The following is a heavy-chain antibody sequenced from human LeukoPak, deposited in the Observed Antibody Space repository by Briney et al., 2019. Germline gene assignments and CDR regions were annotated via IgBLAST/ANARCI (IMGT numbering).Heavy chain of an antibody. D-gene: IGHD4-17*01. CDR1: GVTFDDYA. V-gene: IGHV3-9*01. Sequence: PGGSLTLSCAASGVTFDDYAMHWVRQAPGKGLEWVSGISWISGSIDYEDSVKGRFTISRDNAKNSLYLQMNSLRAEDTALCYCAKEGVRFYGDSTLNYFDYWGQGTLVTVSS. CDR3: AKEGVRFYGDSTLNYFDY. J-gene: IGHJ4*02. CDR2: ISWISGSI.